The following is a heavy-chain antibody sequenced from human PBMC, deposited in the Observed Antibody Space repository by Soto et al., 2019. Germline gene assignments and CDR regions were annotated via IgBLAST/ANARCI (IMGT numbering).Heavy chain of an antibody. CDR3: ARDPRDGYNTVDYYYYGMDV. CDR1: GYTFTSYG. V-gene: IGHV1-69*13. CDR2: IIPIFGTA. Sequence: SVKVSCKASGYTFTSYGISWVRQAPGQGLEWMGGIIPIFGTANYAQKFQGRVTITADESTSTAYMELSSLRSEDTAVYYCARDPRDGYNTVDYYYYGMDVWGQGTTVTVSS. J-gene: IGHJ6*02. D-gene: IGHD4-17*01.